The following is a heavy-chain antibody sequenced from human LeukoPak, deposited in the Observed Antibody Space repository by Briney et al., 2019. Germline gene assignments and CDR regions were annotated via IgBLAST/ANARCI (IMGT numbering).Heavy chain of an antibody. Sequence: GGSLRLSCAASGFTFSRNWMHWVRQAPGKGLVWVSRIKSDGSSTNYEDSVKGRFTISRDNAKNTLYLQMNSLRAEDTAVYYCARDQTATNYYDSSGYYWNAFDIWGQGTMVTVSS. CDR3: ARDQTATNYYDSSGYYWNAFDI. CDR1: GFTFSRNW. D-gene: IGHD3-22*01. V-gene: IGHV3-74*01. J-gene: IGHJ3*02. CDR2: IKSDGSST.